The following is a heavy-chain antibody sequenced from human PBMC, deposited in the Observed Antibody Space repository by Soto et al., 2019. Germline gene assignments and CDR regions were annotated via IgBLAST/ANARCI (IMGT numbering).Heavy chain of an antibody. CDR3: AKGFGAFCGSDCLPHF. J-gene: IGHJ4*02. Sequence: QVQLVQSGAEVKKPGASAKVSCKGSGYTFTSYYVHWVRQAPGQGLEWMGIINPSGDRTTYAQKFQGRVTMTGDTSTSTVYMELSSLRSEDTAVYYCAKGFGAFCGSDCLPHFWGQGTLVTVSS. V-gene: IGHV1-46*03. CDR1: GYTFTSYY. CDR2: INPSGDRT. D-gene: IGHD2-21*02.